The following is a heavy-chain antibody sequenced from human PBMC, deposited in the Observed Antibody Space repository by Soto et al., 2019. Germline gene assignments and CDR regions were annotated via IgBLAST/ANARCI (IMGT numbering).Heavy chain of an antibody. D-gene: IGHD6-13*01. V-gene: IGHV4-4*02. CDR3: ARGSYNSNFAS. CDR1: GDSISSDNW. Sequence: QVQLQESGPGLVTPSETLSLTCAVSGDSISSDNWWSWVRQPPGKGLEWIGEVYHRGGTNYNPSLESXVTXSXVKSKNQFALNLRSVTAADTAMYYCARGSYNSNFASWGQGTLVTVSS. J-gene: IGHJ4*02. CDR2: VYHRGGT.